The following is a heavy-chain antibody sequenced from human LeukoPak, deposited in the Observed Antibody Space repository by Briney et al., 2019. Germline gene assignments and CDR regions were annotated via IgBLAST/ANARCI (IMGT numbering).Heavy chain of an antibody. CDR3: ARRSKDTSGYYYFDY. CDR2: INHSGST. D-gene: IGHD3-22*01. V-gene: IGHV4-34*01. J-gene: IGHJ4*02. CDR1: GGSFSGYF. Sequence: SETLSLTCAVYGGSFSGYFWTWIRQPPGKGLEWIGEINHSGSTNYNPSLKSRVTISVDTSKNQFSLKLSSVTAADTAVYYCARRSKDTSGYYYFDYWGQGTLVTVSS.